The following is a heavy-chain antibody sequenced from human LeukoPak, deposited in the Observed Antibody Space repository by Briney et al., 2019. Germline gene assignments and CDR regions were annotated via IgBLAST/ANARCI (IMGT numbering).Heavy chain of an antibody. D-gene: IGHD3-16*01. CDR3: ARGYDYVWGTLPFDY. CDR1: GYTFTSYD. Sequence: ASVKVSCKASGYTFTSYDINWVRQATGQGLEWMGWINPNRGGTNYAQKFQGRVTMTRDTSISTAYMELSRLRSDDTAVYYCARGYDYVWGTLPFDYWGQGTLVTVSS. J-gene: IGHJ4*02. V-gene: IGHV1-2*02. CDR2: INPNRGGT.